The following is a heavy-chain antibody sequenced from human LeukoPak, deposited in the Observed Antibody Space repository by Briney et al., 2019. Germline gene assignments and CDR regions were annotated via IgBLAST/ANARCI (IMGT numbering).Heavy chain of an antibody. V-gene: IGHV4-61*02. CDR3: ARGRTRLLFDY. D-gene: IGHD3-10*01. J-gene: IGHJ4*02. CDR2: IYTSGST. Sequence: SETLSLTCTVSGGSISSGSYYWSWIRQPAGKGLEWIGRIYTSGSTNYNPSLKSRVTISVDTSKNQCSLKLSSVTAADTAVYYCARGRTRLLFDYWGQGTLVTVSS. CDR1: GGSISSGSYY.